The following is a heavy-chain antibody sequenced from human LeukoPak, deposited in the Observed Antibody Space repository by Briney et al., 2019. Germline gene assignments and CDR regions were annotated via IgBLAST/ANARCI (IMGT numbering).Heavy chain of an antibody. CDR2: IIPIFGTA. D-gene: IGHD3-10*01. V-gene: IGHV1-69*13. CDR3: ARTSMVRGVPDY. Sequence: SVKVSCKASGGTFSSYAISWVRQAPGQGLEWMGGIIPIFGTANYAQKFQGRVTIIADESTSTAYMELSSLRSEDTAVYYCARTSMVRGVPDYWGQGTLVTVSS. J-gene: IGHJ4*02. CDR1: GGTFSSYA.